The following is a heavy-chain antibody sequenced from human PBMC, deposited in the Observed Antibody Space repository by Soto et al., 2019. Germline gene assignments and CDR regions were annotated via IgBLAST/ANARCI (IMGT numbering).Heavy chain of an antibody. CDR1: GGTFSSYA. J-gene: IGHJ6*02. CDR3: ARHLGYCSGGSCYPNYYYYGMDV. Sequence: QVQLVQSGAEVKKPGSSVKVSCKASGGTFSSYAISWVRQAPGQGLEWMGGIIPIFGTANYAQKFQGRVTITADESTSTAYMELSGLRSEDTAVYYCARHLGYCSGGSCYPNYYYYGMDVWGQGTTVTVSS. CDR2: IIPIFGTA. D-gene: IGHD2-15*01. V-gene: IGHV1-69*01.